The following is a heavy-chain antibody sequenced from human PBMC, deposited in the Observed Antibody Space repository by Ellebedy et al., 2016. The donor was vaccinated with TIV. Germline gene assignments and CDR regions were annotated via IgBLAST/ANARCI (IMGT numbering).Heavy chain of an antibody. CDR2: MWYDGSQK. CDR3: AREYQEFYFDS. D-gene: IGHD3-10*01. CDR1: GFTFSSYG. V-gene: IGHV3-33*08. J-gene: IGHJ4*02. Sequence: GGSLRLSCAASGFTFSSYGMHWVRQAPGKGLEWVTYMWYDGSQKNYADSVKGRFTISRDNSKNTLYLQMNSLRAEDTAVYYCAREYQEFYFDSWGQGTLVTVSS.